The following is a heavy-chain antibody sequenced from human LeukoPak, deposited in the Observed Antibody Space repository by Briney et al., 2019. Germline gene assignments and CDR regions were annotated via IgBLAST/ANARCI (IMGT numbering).Heavy chain of an antibody. CDR2: ICGSGGCT. D-gene: IGHD6-19*01. J-gene: IGHJ4*02. CDR3: AKTTVGYSSGRYPGWPADC. V-gene: IGHV3-23*01. CDR1: GFTFNTYA. Sequence: GGSLRLSCAASGFTFNTYAIYWVRQAPGKGLEWVSGICGSGGCTYYADSVKGLFTISRDNSKNTVYLQMNSLTADDTAIYYCAKTTVGYSSGRYPGWPADCWGQGTLVTVSS.